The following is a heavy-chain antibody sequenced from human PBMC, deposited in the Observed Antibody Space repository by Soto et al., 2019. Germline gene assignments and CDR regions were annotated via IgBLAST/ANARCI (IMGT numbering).Heavy chain of an antibody. CDR2: IDHSGYT. Sequence: ASETLSLTCAFYVGSFSGYYWNWIRQPPGKGLEWIGEIDHSGYTNYNPSLKSRVTISVDTSKNQFSLRLTSVTAADTAVYYCGRVRDWFDPWGQGTLVTVSS. J-gene: IGHJ5*02. V-gene: IGHV4-34*01. D-gene: IGHD3-3*01. CDR1: VGSFSGYY. CDR3: GRVRDWFDP.